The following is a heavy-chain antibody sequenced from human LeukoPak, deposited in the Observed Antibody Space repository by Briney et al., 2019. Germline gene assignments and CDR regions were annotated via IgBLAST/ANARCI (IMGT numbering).Heavy chain of an antibody. CDR1: GGSFSGYY. J-gene: IGHJ4*02. D-gene: IGHD6-19*01. CDR2: INHSGST. CDR3: ARGRYSSGWYADYFDY. V-gene: IGHV4-34*01. Sequence: SETLSLTCAVSGGSFSGYYWSRIRQPPGKGLEWIGEINHSGSTNYNPSLKSRVTISVDTSKNQFSLKLSSVTAADTAVYYCARGRYSSGWYADYFDYWGQGTLVTVSS.